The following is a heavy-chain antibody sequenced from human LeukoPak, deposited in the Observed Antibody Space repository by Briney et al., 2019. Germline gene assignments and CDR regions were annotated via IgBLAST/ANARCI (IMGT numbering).Heavy chain of an antibody. D-gene: IGHD5-12*01. CDR2: INTDGSST. CDR3: AQHSGYDPRNWFDP. Sequence: PGGSLRLSCAASGFTFSSYWMHWVRQAPGKGLVWVSRINTDGSSTSYADSVKGRFTISRDNAKNTLYLQMNSLRAEDTAVYYCAQHSGYDPRNWFDPWGQGTLVTVSS. J-gene: IGHJ5*02. CDR1: GFTFSSYW. V-gene: IGHV3-74*01.